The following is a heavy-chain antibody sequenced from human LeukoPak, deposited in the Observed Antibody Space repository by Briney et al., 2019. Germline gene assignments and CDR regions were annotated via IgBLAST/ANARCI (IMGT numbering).Heavy chain of an antibody. CDR1: GLIFSSYW. J-gene: IGHJ3*02. Sequence: GGSLRLSCAASGLIFSSYWISWVRQAPGKGLEWVANIKKDGSEKYYVDSVKGRFTISRDNAKNSLYLQMNSLRADDTAVYHCARQETSSYNGAFDIWGQGTMVTVSS. CDR2: IKKDGSEK. D-gene: IGHD1-26*01. CDR3: ARQETSSYNGAFDI. V-gene: IGHV3-7*01.